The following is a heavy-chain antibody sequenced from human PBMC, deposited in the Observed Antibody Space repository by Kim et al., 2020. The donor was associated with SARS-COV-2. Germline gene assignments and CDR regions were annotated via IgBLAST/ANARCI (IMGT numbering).Heavy chain of an antibody. CDR1: GFTFSSYA. D-gene: IGHD6-19*01. CDR2: ISDSGGST. Sequence: GGSLRLSCAASGFTFSSYAMSWVRQAPGKGLEWVAAISDSGGSTYYADAVKGRGTISIDKSKNTLYLQMNSLRAEAAAVYYCATDRALQEWLVSRYYYGIAVWGQGPTVT. V-gene: IGHV3-23*01. CDR3: ATDRALQEWLVSRYYYGIAV. J-gene: IGHJ6*02.